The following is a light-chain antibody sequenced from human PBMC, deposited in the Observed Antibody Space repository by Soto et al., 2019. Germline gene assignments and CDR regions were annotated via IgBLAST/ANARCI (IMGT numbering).Light chain of an antibody. Sequence: QSALTQPASVSGYPGQSITISCTGTSSDVGGYNYVSWYQQHPGKAPKLMIYDVSNRPSGVSNRFSGSKSGNTASLTISGLQAEDEADYYCSSYTSSSTLGPYVFGTWTKLTVL. V-gene: IGLV2-14*01. CDR1: SSDVGGYNY. J-gene: IGLJ1*01. CDR3: SSYTSSSTLGPYV. CDR2: DVS.